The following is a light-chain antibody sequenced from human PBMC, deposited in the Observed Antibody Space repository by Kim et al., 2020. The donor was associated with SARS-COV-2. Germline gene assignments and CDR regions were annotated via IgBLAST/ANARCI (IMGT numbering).Light chain of an antibody. J-gene: IGKJ4*01. V-gene: IGKV3-11*01. CDR1: QSVSTS. CDR2: DAS. Sequence: EIVLTQSPATLSLSPGERATLSCRASQSVSTSLAWYQHKPGQAPRLLIYDASNRATGIPARFSGSGSGTDFSLTISSLEPEDFVVYYCQQRSNWPTFGGGTKVEIK. CDR3: QQRSNWPT.